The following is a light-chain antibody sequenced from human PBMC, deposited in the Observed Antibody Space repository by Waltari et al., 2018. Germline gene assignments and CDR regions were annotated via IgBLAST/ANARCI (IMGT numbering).Light chain of an antibody. CDR2: DDS. J-gene: IGLJ3*02. CDR3: QVWHSSGGV. Sequence: SYVLTQPPSVSVAPRKTAKLTCGATNIAALSVHWYQQRPGRAPVVVIQDDSDRPSGIPERFSGSNSGNTATLTISGVEAGDEADYYCQVWHSSGGVFGGGTRLTVL. V-gene: IGLV3-21*01. CDR1: NIAALS.